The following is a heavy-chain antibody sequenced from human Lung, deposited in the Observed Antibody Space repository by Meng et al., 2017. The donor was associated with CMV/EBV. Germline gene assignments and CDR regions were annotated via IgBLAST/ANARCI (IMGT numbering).Heavy chain of an antibody. J-gene: IGHJ3*02. CDR3: ASPPPGVREAEPQFSGLDACDI. CDR2: ISSSSSYI. V-gene: IGHV3-21*01. D-gene: IGHD3-10*01. Sequence: ESXKISXAASGFTFSSYSMNWVRQAPGKGLEWVSSISSSSSYIYYADSVKGRFTISRDNAKNSLYLQMNSLRAEDTAVYYCASPPPGVREAEPQFSGLDACDIGGQGTXVTVSS. CDR1: GFTFSSYS.